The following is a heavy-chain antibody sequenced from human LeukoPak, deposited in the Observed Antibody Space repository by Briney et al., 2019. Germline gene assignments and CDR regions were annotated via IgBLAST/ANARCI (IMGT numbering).Heavy chain of an antibody. J-gene: IGHJ4*02. V-gene: IGHV5-10-1*01. CDR1: GYSFTSNW. CDR2: IDPSDSYT. CDR3: ARQIRDFDY. Sequence: GESLKISCKASGYSFTSNWITWVRQMPGKGLEWMGRIDPSDSYTTYSPSLQDHVTISADKSISTAYLQWSSLKASDTAMYFCARQIRDFDYWGQGTLVTVSS.